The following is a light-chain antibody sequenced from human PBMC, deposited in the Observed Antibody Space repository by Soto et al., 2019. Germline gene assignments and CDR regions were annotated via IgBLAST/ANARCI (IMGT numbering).Light chain of an antibody. J-gene: IGLJ3*02. CDR3: QSYYASLSGLV. Sequence: QAVVTQPPSVSGSPGQRVTISCSGSGSNLGAAYDVHWYQQLPGRAPRLLIYSDTDRPAGVPDRFSGSKSGTSASLAITALQAEDEADYYCQSYYASLSGLVFGGGTQLTVL. CDR1: GSNLGAAYD. V-gene: IGLV1-40*01. CDR2: SDT.